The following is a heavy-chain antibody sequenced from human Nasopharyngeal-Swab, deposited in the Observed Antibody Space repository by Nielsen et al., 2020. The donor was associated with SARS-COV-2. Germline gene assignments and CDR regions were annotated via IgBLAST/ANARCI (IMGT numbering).Heavy chain of an antibody. CDR2: VDPSGGST. CDR1: GFPFNNYG. J-gene: IGHJ4*02. V-gene: IGHV3-23*01. D-gene: IGHD3-3*01. Sequence: GESLKISCAAPGFPFNNYGMNWVRQAPGEGLEWVSTVDPSGGSTYYADSVRGRFTISRDNSKNALYLQMNSLRVEDTAIYYCVKSNFLDYWGQGAQVTVSS. CDR3: VKSNFLDY.